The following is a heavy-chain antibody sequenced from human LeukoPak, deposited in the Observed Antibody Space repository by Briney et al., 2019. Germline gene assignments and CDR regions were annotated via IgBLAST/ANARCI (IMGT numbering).Heavy chain of an antibody. CDR1: GYTFTSFA. CDR2: IIPILGIA. Sequence: GASVKVSCKASGYTFTSFAISWVRQAPGQGLEWMGRIIPILGIANYAQKFQGRVTITADKSTSTAYMELSSLRSEDTAVYYCARGLVVGATRTRWFDPWGQGTLVTVSS. J-gene: IGHJ5*02. V-gene: IGHV1-69*04. D-gene: IGHD1-26*01. CDR3: ARGLVVGATRTRWFDP.